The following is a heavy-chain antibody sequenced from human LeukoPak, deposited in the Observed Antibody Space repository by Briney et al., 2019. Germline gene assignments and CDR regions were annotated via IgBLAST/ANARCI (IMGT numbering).Heavy chain of an antibody. V-gene: IGHV3-30*02. Sequence: GGSLRLSCAASGFTFSSYGMHWVRQAPGKGLEWVAFIRYDGSNKYYADSVKGRFTISRDNSKNTLYLQMNSLRAEDTALYYCAKDQNAYNYVFDYWGQGTLVTVSS. CDR2: IRYDGSNK. CDR1: GFTFSSYG. D-gene: IGHD5-24*01. J-gene: IGHJ4*02. CDR3: AKDQNAYNYVFDY.